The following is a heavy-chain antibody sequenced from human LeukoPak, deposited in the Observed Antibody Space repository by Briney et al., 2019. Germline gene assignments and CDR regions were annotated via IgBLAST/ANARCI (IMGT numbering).Heavy chain of an antibody. CDR3: ARDPSGDSSGYPFDH. CDR1: GGTFSSYA. V-gene: IGHV1-2*02. J-gene: IGHJ4*02. CDR2: INPDSGVT. Sequence: ASVKVSCKASGGTFSSYAISWVRQAPGQGLEWMGWINPDSGVTNYAQKFQGRVTMTRDTSISTAYMEVSRLRSDDTAVYYCARDPSGDSSGYPFDHWGQGTLVTVSS. D-gene: IGHD3-22*01.